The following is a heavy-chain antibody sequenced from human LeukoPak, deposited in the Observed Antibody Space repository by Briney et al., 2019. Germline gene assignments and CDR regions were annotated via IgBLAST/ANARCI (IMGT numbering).Heavy chain of an antibody. V-gene: IGHV4-39*01. D-gene: IGHD3-16*01. CDR1: GSSITSVSHY. CDR3: ARRWGNIVGVTYEY. Sequence: SETLSLACTISGSSITSVSHYWGWIRQPPGKGLEWIGDIYYTGSTYYSPSLRSRVTMSVHTSENQFSLRLNSVTAVDTAVYYCARRWGNIVGVTYEYWGQGTLVTVSS. J-gene: IGHJ4*02. CDR2: IYYTGST.